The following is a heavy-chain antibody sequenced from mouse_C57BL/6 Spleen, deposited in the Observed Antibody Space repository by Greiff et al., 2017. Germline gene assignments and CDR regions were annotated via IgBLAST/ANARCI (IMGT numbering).Heavy chain of an antibody. CDR1: GFTFSSYA. J-gene: IGHJ2*01. V-gene: IGHV5-4*01. CDR2: ISDGGSYT. CDR3: ARTDGYPDY. Sequence: VQLKQSGGGLVKPGGSLKLSCAASGFTFSSYAMSWVRQTPEKRLEWVATISDGGSYTYYPDNVKGRFTISRDNAKNNLYLQMSHLKSEDTAMYYCARTDGYPDYWGQGTTLTVSS. D-gene: IGHD2-3*01.